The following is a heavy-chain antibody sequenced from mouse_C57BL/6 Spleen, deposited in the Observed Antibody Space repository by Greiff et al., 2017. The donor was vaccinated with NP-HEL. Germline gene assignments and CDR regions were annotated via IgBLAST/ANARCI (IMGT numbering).Heavy chain of an antibody. D-gene: IGHD3-2*02. V-gene: IGHV1-4*01. J-gene: IGHJ3*01. CDR1: GYTFTSYT. Sequence: VQLQQSGAELARPGASVKMSCKASGYTFTSYTMHWVKQRPGQGLEWIGYINPSSGYTKYNQKFKDKATLTADKSSSTAYMQLSSLTSEDSAVYYCARFSTAQATTYWGQGTLVTVSA. CDR2: INPSSGYT. CDR3: ARFSTAQATTY.